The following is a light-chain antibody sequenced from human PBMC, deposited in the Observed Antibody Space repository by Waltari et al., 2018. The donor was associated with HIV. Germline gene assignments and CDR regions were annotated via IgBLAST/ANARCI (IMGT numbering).Light chain of an antibody. Sequence: IVMTQSPDSLAVALGEGATITCKSSQSLLYNSNSKNYLAWYQQRPGEPPKLLIYWASIREAGVPDRFSGSGSGTDCTLTISSLKSEDVAVYYCQQYYGESFTFGQGTRLEIK. J-gene: IGKJ2*01. CDR1: QSLLYNSNSKNY. CDR3: QQYYGESFT. CDR2: WAS. V-gene: IGKV4-1*01.